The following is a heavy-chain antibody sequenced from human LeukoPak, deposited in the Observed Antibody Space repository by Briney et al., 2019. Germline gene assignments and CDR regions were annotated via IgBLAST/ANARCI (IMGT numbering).Heavy chain of an antibody. D-gene: IGHD3-3*01. CDR1: GYTFTSYG. CDR2: ISAYNGNT. V-gene: IGHV1-18*01. Sequence: GASXKVSCKASGYTFTSYGISWVRQAPGQGLEWMGWISAYNGNTNYAQKLQGRVTMTTDTSTSTAYMELSSLRSEDTAVYYCARDTSPFGVAPFDYWGQGTLVTVSS. CDR3: ARDTSPFGVAPFDY. J-gene: IGHJ4*02.